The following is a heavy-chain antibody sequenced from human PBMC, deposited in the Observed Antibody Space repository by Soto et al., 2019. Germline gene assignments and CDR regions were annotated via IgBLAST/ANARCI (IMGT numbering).Heavy chain of an antibody. CDR3: ARAYCGGDCYRGHFDY. CDR1: GGSISSSNW. D-gene: IGHD2-21*02. V-gene: IGHV4-4*02. Sequence: PSETLSLTCAVSGGSISSSNWWSWVRQPPGKGLEWIGEIYHSGSTNYNPSLKSRVTISVDKSKNQFSLKLSSVTAADTAVYYCARAYCGGDCYRGHFDYWGQGTLVTRLL. CDR2: IYHSGST. J-gene: IGHJ4*02.